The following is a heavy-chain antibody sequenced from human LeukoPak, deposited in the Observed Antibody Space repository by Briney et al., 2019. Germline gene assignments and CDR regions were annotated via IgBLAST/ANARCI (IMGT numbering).Heavy chain of an antibody. CDR3: ARVPYLCSGGSCYSNWFDP. D-gene: IGHD2-15*01. J-gene: IGHJ5*02. Sequence: ASVKVSCKASGYIFTSYGISWVRQAPGQGLEWMGWVNPNSGGTNYAQKFQGRVTMTRDTSISTAYMELSRLRSDDTAVYYCARVPYLCSGGSCYSNWFDPWGQGTLVTVSS. V-gene: IGHV1-2*02. CDR2: VNPNSGGT. CDR1: GYIFTSYG.